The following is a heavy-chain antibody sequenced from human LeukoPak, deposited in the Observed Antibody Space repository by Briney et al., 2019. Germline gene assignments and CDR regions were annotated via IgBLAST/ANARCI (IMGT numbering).Heavy chain of an antibody. CDR2: ISGSGGST. V-gene: IGHV3-23*01. CDR1: GFTFSSYA. J-gene: IGHJ4*02. Sequence: PGGSLRLSCAASGFTFSSYAMSWVRQAPGKGLEWVSVISGSGGSTYYADSVKGRFTISRDNSKNTLYLQMNSLRAEDTAVYYCAKDPYDSSGYYEGAYFDYWGQGTLVTVSS. CDR3: AKDPYDSSGYYEGAYFDY. D-gene: IGHD3-22*01.